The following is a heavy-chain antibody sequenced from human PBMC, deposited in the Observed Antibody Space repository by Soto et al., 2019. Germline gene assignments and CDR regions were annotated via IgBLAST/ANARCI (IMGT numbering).Heavy chain of an antibody. CDR3: ARGLIAAAVLFDP. D-gene: IGHD6-13*01. CDR2: IYYSGST. CDR1: GGSVSGGSYY. Sequence: SGTLYLTCTVSGGSVSGGSYYWSWIRQPPGKGLEWIGYIYYSGSTNYNPSLKSRVTISVDTSKNQFSLKLSSVTAADTAVYYCARGLIAAAVLFDPWGQGTLVTVSS. J-gene: IGHJ5*02. V-gene: IGHV4-61*01.